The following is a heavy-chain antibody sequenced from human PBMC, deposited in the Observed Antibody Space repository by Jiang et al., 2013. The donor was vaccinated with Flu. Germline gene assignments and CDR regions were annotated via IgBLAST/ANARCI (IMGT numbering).Heavy chain of an antibody. CDR3: ARIYYDSANAEYFQH. V-gene: IGHV4-4*02. CDR1: GGSISSSNW. D-gene: IGHD3-22*01. Sequence: GPGLVKPSGTLSLTCAVSGGSISSSNWWSWVRQPPGKGLEWIGYIYYSGSTYYNPSLKSRVTISVDTSKNQFSLKLSSVTAADTAVYYCARIYYDSANAEYFQHWARAPWSPSPQ. CDR2: IYYSGST. J-gene: IGHJ1*01.